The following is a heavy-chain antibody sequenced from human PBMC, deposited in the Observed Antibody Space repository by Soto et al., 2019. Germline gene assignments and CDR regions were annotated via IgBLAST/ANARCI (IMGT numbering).Heavy chain of an antibody. J-gene: IGHJ4*02. CDR3: ARGPIEAGVVVAATPSDY. CDR2: INHSGST. D-gene: IGHD2-15*01. CDR1: GGSFSGYY. Sequence: SETLSLTCAVYGGSFSGYYWSWIRQPPGKGLEWIGEINHSGSTNYNPSLKSRVTISVDTSKNQFSLKLSSVTAADTAVYYCARGPIEAGVVVAATPSDYWGQGTLVTVSS. V-gene: IGHV4-34*01.